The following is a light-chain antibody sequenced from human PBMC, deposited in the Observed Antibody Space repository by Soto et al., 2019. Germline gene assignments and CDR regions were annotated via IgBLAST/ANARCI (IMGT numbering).Light chain of an antibody. CDR3: QQGKTFPFT. V-gene: IGKV1-12*01. CDR2: TVS. CDR1: HGVSGW. J-gene: IGKJ3*01. Sequence: IQMTQSPSSVSASVGDTVTLSCQTSHGVSGWLAWYQQKPGKAPTLLIYTVSNLQSGVPSRFSGSGSGTDFSLTITNLQPKDFATCFCQQGKTFPFTCGPGTKVDVK.